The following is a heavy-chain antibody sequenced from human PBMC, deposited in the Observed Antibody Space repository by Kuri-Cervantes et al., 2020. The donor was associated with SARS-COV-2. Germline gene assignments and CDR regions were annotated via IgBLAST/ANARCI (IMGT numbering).Heavy chain of an antibody. CDR1: GYTFTSYD. Sequence: ASVKVSCKASGYTFTSYDINWVRQATGQGPEWMGWMNPNSGNTGYAQKFLGRVTITRNTSISTAYMELSSLRSEDTAVYYCARTIAAHQSGWFDPWGQGTLVTVSS. CDR2: MNPNSGNT. CDR3: ARTIAAHQSGWFDP. J-gene: IGHJ5*02. V-gene: IGHV1-8*03. D-gene: IGHD6-6*01.